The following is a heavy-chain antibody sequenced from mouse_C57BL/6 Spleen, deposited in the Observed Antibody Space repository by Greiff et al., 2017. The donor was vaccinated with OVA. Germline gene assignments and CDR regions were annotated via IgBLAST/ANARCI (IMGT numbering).Heavy chain of an antibody. J-gene: IGHJ4*01. D-gene: IGHD3-2*02. CDR2: IYPGSGST. V-gene: IGHV1-55*01. CDR3: ATSDSSGYGDSYYAMDY. CDR1: GYTFTSYW. Sequence: QVQLKQPGAELVKPGASVKMSCKASGYTFTSYWITWVKQRPGQGLEWIGDIYPGSGSTNYNEKFKSKATLTVDTSSSTAYMQLSSLTSEDSAVYYCATSDSSGYGDSYYAMDYWGQGTSVTVSS.